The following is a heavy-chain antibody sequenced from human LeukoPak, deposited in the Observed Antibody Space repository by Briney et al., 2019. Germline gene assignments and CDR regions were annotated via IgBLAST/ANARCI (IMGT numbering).Heavy chain of an antibody. D-gene: IGHD6-19*01. Sequence: ASVKLSCKTSGYTFTAYYIHWVRQAPGQGLEWMGCIHVHAGGTNYAQNLQGRVTMTRDTSISTAYMELSRLRSDDTAMYYCARVEEGYASGWSDYWGQGTLVTVSS. CDR2: IHVHAGGT. J-gene: IGHJ4*02. CDR1: GYTFTAYY. V-gene: IGHV1-2*02. CDR3: ARVEEGYASGWSDY.